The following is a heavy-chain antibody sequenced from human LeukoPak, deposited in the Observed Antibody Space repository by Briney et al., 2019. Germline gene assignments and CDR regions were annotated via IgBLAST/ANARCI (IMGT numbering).Heavy chain of an antibody. J-gene: IGHJ4*02. V-gene: IGHV3-23*01. CDR1: VFTFSSYA. Sequence: PGGSLRLSCAASVFTFSSYAMSGVRQAPGKGLEWVSAISGSGGSTYYADSVKGRFTISRDNSKNTLYLQMNSLRAEDTAVYYCAKYCSSTSCFPAFRDYWGQGTLVTVSS. CDR2: ISGSGGST. D-gene: IGHD2-2*01. CDR3: AKYCSSTSCFPAFRDY.